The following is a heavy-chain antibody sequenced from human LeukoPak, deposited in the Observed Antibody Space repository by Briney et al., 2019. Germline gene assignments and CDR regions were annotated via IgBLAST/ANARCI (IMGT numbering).Heavy chain of an antibody. V-gene: IGHV1-69*13. CDR3: ARGKGVGPAAISIRSYAFDI. CDR1: GGTFSSYA. D-gene: IGHD2-2*02. J-gene: IGHJ3*02. CDR2: IIPIFGTA. Sequence: ASVKVSCKASGGTFSSYAISWVRQAPGQGLEWMGGIIPIFGTANYAQKFQGRVTITADESTSTAYMELSSLRSEDTDVYYCARGKGVGPAAISIRSYAFDIWGQGTMVTVSS.